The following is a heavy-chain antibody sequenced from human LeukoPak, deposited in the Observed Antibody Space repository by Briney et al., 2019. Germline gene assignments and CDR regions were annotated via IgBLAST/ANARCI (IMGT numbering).Heavy chain of an antibody. J-gene: IGHJ4*02. Sequence: GGSLRLSCAASGFTFSSYWMHWVRQAPGNGLVWVSRINSDGSSTSYADSVKGRFTISRDNAKNTLYLQMNSLRAKDTAVYYCARVYYYDSSGYYYKLYYFDYWGQGTLVTVSS. V-gene: IGHV3-74*01. CDR3: ARVYYYDSSGYYYKLYYFDY. CDR2: INSDGSST. CDR1: GFTFSSYW. D-gene: IGHD3-22*01.